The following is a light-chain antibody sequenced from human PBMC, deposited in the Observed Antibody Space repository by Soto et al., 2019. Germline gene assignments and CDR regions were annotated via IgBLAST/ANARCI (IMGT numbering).Light chain of an antibody. CDR3: AAWDDSLNGVL. CDR1: SSNIGSNT. V-gene: IGLV1-44*01. CDR2: RNN. Sequence: QSVLTQPPSASGTPGQRVTISCSGSSSNIGSNTVNWYQQLPGTAPKLLIYRNNQRPSGVPDRFSGSKSGTSASLAISGLQSEDEADYYCAAWDDSLNGVLFGGGTKPPS. J-gene: IGLJ2*01.